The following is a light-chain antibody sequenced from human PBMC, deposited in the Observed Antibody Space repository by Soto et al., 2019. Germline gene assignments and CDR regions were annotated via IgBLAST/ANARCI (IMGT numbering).Light chain of an antibody. CDR1: SSDVGNYNL. V-gene: IGLV2-23*02. CDR2: EVT. CDR3: CSYVRGGYV. J-gene: IGLJ1*01. Sequence: QSALTQPASVSGSPGQSITISCSGTSSDVGNYNLVSWYQQHPGEAPKLIIYEVTKRPSGVSDHFSASKSGNTASLTISGLQTEDEADYYCCSYVRGGYVFGTGTKVTVL.